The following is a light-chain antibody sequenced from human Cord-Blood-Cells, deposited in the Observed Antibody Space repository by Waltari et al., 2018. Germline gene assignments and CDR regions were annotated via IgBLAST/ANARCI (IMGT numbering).Light chain of an antibody. J-gene: IGLJ3*02. CDR1: SSDVGGYNS. CDR3: SSYTSSSTRV. V-gene: IGLV2-14*01. Sequence: QSALTQPASVSGSPGQSITISCTGTSSDVGGYNSVSWYQQHPGKAPKLMIYDVSNRHSGVSNRFSGAKSGNTASLTISGLQAEDEADYYCSSYTSSSTRVFGGGTKLTVL. CDR2: DVS.